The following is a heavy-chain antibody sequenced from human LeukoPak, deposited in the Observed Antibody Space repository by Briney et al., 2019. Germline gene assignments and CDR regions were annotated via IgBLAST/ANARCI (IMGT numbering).Heavy chain of an antibody. D-gene: IGHD3-10*01. CDR2: IKQDGSEK. CDR3: ARPSAPLSMVRGAYFDY. Sequence: GGSLRLSCAASGFTFSSYWMSWVRQAPGKGLEWVANIKQDGSEKYYVDSVKGRFTISRDNAKNSLYLQMNSLRAEDTAVYYCARPSAPLSMVRGAYFDYWGQGTLVTVSS. V-gene: IGHV3-7*01. CDR1: GFTFSSYW. J-gene: IGHJ4*02.